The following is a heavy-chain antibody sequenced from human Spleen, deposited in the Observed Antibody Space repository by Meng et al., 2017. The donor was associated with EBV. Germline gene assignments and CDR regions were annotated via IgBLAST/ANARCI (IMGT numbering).Heavy chain of an antibody. CDR1: GGVFNEYY. V-gene: IGHV4-34*01. CDR2: TNPSGIT. Sequence: VQLHPVVAGLLKPSERPSLRFSFYGGVFNEYYWTWIRPPQGKGLQRIGETNPSGITNFNPSLPRRVTMSVDTADNQFSLKLRSVTAADTAIYYCARGWVVTASYFDFWGQGTLVTVSS. J-gene: IGHJ4*02. CDR3: ARGWVVTASYFDF. D-gene: IGHD2-21*02.